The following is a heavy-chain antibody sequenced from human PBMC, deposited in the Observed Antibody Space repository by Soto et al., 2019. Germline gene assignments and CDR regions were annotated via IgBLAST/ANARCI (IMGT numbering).Heavy chain of an antibody. D-gene: IGHD3-9*01. Sequence: SVKVSCKASGGTFSSYAISWVRQAPGQGLEWMGGIIPIFGTANYAQKFQGRVTITADESTSTDYMELSSLRSEDTAVYYRARLTPHHAFDIWGQGTMVTVSS. CDR3: ARLTPHHAFDI. V-gene: IGHV1-69*13. J-gene: IGHJ3*02. CDR2: IIPIFGTA. CDR1: GGTFSSYA.